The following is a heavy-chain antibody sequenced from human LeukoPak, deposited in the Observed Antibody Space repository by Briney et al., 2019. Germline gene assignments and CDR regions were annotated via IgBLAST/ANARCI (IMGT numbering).Heavy chain of an antibody. CDR2: IKQDGSEK. Sequence: PGGSLRLSCAASGFTFSSYWMSWVRQAPGKGLEWVANIKQDGSEKYYVDSVKGRFTISRDNAKNSLYLQMNSLRAEDTAVYYCARHSDTAMVHKHYFDYWGQGTLVTVSS. CDR3: ARHSDTAMVHKHYFDY. J-gene: IGHJ4*02. D-gene: IGHD5-18*01. CDR1: GFTFSSYW. V-gene: IGHV3-7*01.